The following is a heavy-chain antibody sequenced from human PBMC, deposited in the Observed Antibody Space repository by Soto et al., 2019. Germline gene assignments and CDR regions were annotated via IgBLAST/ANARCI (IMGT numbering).Heavy chain of an antibody. CDR1: GYTFTSYY. Sequence: ASVKVSCKASGYTFTSYYMHWVRQALGQGLEWMGIINPSGGSTSYAQKFQGRVTMTRDTSTSTVYMELSSLRSEDTAVYYCASSPTRVYYYDSSGYHPIDYWGQGTLVTVSS. CDR3: ASSPTRVYYYDSSGYHPIDY. V-gene: IGHV1-46*01. J-gene: IGHJ4*02. D-gene: IGHD3-22*01. CDR2: INPSGGST.